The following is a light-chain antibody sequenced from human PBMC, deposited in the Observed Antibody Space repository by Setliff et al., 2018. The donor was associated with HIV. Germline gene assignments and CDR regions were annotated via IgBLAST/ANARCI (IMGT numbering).Light chain of an antibody. V-gene: IGLV1-44*01. CDR3: AAWDDSLNGWV. Sequence: VLTQPPSASGTPGQRVTISCSGSSSSIGSNPVNWYQQLPGTAPKLVIYSNNQRPSGVPDRFSGSKSGTSASLAISGLQSEDEADYSCAAWDDSLNGWVFGGGTKVTVL. CDR2: SNN. J-gene: IGLJ3*02. CDR1: SSSIGSNP.